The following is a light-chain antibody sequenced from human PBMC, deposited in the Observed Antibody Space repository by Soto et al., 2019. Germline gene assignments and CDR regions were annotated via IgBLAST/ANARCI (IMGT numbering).Light chain of an antibody. Sequence: QSALTQPACVSGSPGQSITISCTGSSSDVGSYNLVSWYQHHPGKAPKLMIYEGSERPSGVSNRFSGSKSGNTASLTISGLQAEDEADYYCSTYAGAVAFGGGTKVTVL. CDR2: EGS. J-gene: IGLJ2*01. CDR1: SSDVGSYNL. V-gene: IGLV2-23*01. CDR3: STYAGAVA.